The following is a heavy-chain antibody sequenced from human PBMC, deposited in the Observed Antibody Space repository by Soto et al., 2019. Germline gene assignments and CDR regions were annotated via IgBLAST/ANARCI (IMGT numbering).Heavy chain of an antibody. D-gene: IGHD6-19*01. J-gene: IGHJ3*02. V-gene: IGHV1-46*01. CDR2: INPNGGST. Sequence: QVQLVQSGAEVKKPGASVKISCEASGYSFTSQYVHWVRQAPGQGLEWMGIINPNGGSTTYAQKFTGRATKPAQTSTGTVSWARGTRTPGAPPLFYCSGEQWLRRGGGGTEPLDSWGQGTMVTVAS. CDR1: GYSFTSQY. CDR3: SGEQWLRRGGGGTEPLDS.